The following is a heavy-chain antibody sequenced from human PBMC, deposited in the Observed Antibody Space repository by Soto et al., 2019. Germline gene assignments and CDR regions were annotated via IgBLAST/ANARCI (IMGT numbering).Heavy chain of an antibody. CDR3: ATVLRGVVNWFDP. J-gene: IGHJ5*02. CDR1: GDTFTNFG. Sequence: HLVQSGPEVKKPGASITVSCKTSGDTFTNFGLSWVRQAPGQGLEWMGWIATYNSNRNYAQKFQGRLTLTTDTSTSTAYMGLKSLRYDDTAVYYCATVLRGVVNWFDPWGQGTLVTVSS. D-gene: IGHD3-10*01. CDR2: IATYNSNR. V-gene: IGHV1-18*01.